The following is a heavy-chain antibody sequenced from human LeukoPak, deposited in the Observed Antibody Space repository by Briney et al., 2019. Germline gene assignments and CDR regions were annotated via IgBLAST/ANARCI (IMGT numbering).Heavy chain of an antibody. CDR3: AKDRWMATMPCAFDI. J-gene: IGHJ3*02. CDR1: GFTFSSYA. D-gene: IGHD5-24*01. Sequence: GGSLRLSCAASGFTFSSYAMHWVRQAPGKGLEWVAVISYDGSNKYYADSVKGRFTISRDNSKNTLYLQMNSLRAEDTAVYYCAKDRWMATMPCAFDIWGQGTMVTVSS. CDR2: ISYDGSNK. V-gene: IGHV3-30-3*01.